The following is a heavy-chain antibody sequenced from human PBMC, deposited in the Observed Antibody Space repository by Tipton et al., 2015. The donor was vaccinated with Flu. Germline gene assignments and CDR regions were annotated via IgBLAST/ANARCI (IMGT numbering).Heavy chain of an antibody. CDR2: ISSSGSTI. D-gene: IGHD3-16*01. J-gene: IGHJ4*02. V-gene: IGHV3-48*03. Sequence: QLVQSGGGLVQPGGSLRLSCAASGFTFTSYEMNWVRQAPGKGLEWVSYISSSGSTIYYADSVKGRFTISRDNAKNSLYLQMNSLRAEDTAVYYCARVWGYPYYFDYWGQGTLVTVSS. CDR1: GFTFTSYE. CDR3: ARVWGYPYYFDY.